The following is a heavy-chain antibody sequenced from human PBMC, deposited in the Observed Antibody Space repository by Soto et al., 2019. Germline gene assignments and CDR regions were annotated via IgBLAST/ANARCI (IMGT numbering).Heavy chain of an antibody. CDR3: AREMAYADDY. J-gene: IGHJ4*02. Sequence: GGSLRLSCAASGFTFSSYAMHWVRQAPGKGLEWVAVISYDGSNKYYADSVKGRFTISRDNSKNTLYLQMNSLRAEDTAVYYCAREMAYADDYWGQGTLVTVSS. CDR1: GFTFSSYA. V-gene: IGHV3-30-3*01. CDR2: ISYDGSNK.